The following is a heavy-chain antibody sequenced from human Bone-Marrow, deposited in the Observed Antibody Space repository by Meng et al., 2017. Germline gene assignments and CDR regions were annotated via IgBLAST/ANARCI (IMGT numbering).Heavy chain of an antibody. J-gene: IGHJ5*02. CDR2: IFSTGST. CDR3: ARGPTGTDDWFDP. Sequence: ESLKISCTVSGGSVSNYHWSWIRQSPGKGLEWIGYIFSTGSTNYNPSLKSRVTISIDTSKNQFSLKMYSVTAADTAVYYCARGPTGTDDWFDPWGQGTLVTVSS. CDR1: GGSVSNYH. D-gene: IGHD1-1*01. V-gene: IGHV4-59*02.